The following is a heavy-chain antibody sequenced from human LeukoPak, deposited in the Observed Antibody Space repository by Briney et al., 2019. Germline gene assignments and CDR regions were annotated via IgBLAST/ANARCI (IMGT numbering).Heavy chain of an antibody. CDR3: AGLLLGATMDSYGMDV. CDR2: IYYSGST. J-gene: IGHJ6*02. CDR1: GGSISSYY. D-gene: IGHD1-26*01. Sequence: PSETLSLTCTVSGGSISSYYWSWIRQPPGKGLEWIGYIYYSGSTNYNPSLKSRVTISVDTSKNQFSLKLSSVTAADTAVYYCAGLLLGATMDSYGMDVWGQGTTVTVSS. V-gene: IGHV4-59*01.